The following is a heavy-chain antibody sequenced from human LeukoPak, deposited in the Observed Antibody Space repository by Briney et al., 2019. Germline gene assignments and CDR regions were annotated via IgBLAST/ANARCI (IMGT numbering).Heavy chain of an antibody. D-gene: IGHD6-19*01. J-gene: IGHJ4*02. Sequence: ASVKVSCKASGYTFTSYGINWVRQAPGQGLEWMGWISAYNGNTNYAQKLQGRVTMTTDTSTSTAYMELRSLRSDDTAVYYCARDTSVAVAGSPIDYWGQGTLVTVSS. V-gene: IGHV1-18*01. CDR1: GYTFTSYG. CDR2: ISAYNGNT. CDR3: ARDTSVAVAGSPIDY.